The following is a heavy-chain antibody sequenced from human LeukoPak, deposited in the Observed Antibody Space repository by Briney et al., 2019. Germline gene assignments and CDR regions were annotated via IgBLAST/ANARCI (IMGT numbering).Heavy chain of an antibody. CDR3: ARGRGYSYGYGY. CDR1: GGSFSGYY. CDR2: INHSGST. D-gene: IGHD5-18*01. J-gene: IGHJ4*02. Sequence: SETLSLTCAVYGGSFSGYYWSWIRQPPGKGPEWTGEINHSGSTNYNPSLKSRVTISVDTSKNQFSLKLSSVTAADTAVYYCARGRGYSYGYGYWGQGTLVTVSS. V-gene: IGHV4-34*01.